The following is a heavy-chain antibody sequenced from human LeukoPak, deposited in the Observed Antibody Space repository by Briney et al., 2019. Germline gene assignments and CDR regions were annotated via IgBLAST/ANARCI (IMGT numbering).Heavy chain of an antibody. CDR1: GFTFSFHW. CDR2: IHHDGSEE. V-gene: IGHV3-7*01. J-gene: IGHJ4*02. D-gene: IGHD3-16*01. CDR3: ARDGGIRGRLAYSDY. Sequence: PGGSLRLSCAASGFTFSFHWMNWVRQAPGKGLEWVANIHHDGSEEYYADSVKGRFTISRDNAKKSLYLQMNSLRAEDTAVYYCARDGGIRGRLAYSDYWGQGNLVTVSS.